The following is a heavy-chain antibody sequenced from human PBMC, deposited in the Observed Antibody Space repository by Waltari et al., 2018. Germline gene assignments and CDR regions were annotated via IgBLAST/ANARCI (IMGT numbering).Heavy chain of an antibody. CDR2: IYYSGST. J-gene: IGHJ6*02. CDR3: ARKYAALDV. Sequence: QVQLQESGPGLVKPSETLSPTCTVPGGSISSYYWSWIRQPPGTGLEWIGYIYYSGSTNYNPSLKSRVTISVDTSKNQFSLKLSAVTAADTAVYYCARKYAALDVWGQGTTVTVSS. D-gene: IGHD2-2*01. V-gene: IGHV4-59*12. CDR1: GGSISSYY.